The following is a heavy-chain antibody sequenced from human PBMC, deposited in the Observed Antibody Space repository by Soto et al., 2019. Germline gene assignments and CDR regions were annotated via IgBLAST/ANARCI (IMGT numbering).Heavy chain of an antibody. CDR2: ISYDGSSE. V-gene: IGHV3-30*04. Sequence: QVRLVESGGGVVQPGRSLRLSCAASGFNFSNYAMHWVRQAPGKGLEWVAVISYDGSSEYYADSVKGRFTISRDNSKKTVYVQMNSLRADDTAQYYCAGSSGWLGTFDFWGPGTPVTVSS. D-gene: IGHD6-19*01. CDR3: AGSSGWLGTFDF. J-gene: IGHJ4*02. CDR1: GFNFSNYA.